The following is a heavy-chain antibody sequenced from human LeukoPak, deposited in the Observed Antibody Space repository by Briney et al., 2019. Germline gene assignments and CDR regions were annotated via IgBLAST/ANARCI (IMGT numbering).Heavy chain of an antibody. CDR1: GITFSSYE. V-gene: IGHV3-48*03. CDR2: ISTSGSTI. D-gene: IGHD6-19*01. J-gene: IGHJ4*02. Sequence: GGSPRLSCVVSGITFSSYEMNWVRQAPGKGLEWVSYISTSGSTIYYADSVKGRFTISRDNAKNSLYLQMNGLRAEDTAIYYCASPQWLAFWGQGTLVTVSS. CDR3: ASPQWLAF.